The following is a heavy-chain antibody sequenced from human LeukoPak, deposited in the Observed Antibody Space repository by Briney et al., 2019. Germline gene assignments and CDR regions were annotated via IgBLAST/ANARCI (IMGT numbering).Heavy chain of an antibody. D-gene: IGHD1-7*01. V-gene: IGHV3-23*01. J-gene: IGHJ4*02. CDR2: VCGSGGST. CDR1: GLTFSSYA. CDR3: AKDDNWNWDY. Sequence: GGSLRLSCAASGLTFSSYAMLGVRHAPGKGRVWVSDVCGSGGSTYYAVSVKGRFTISRDNSKNTLYLQMNSLRAEDTAVYCCAKDDNWNWDYWGQGTLVTVSS.